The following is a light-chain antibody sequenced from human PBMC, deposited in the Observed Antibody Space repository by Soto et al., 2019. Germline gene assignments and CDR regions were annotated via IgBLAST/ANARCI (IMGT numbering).Light chain of an antibody. CDR3: HQYNDWPMWT. CDR2: DAS. Sequence: KVMPQSPATLSVSPGERVTLSCRASQSVGIKLGWYQQKPGQAPRLLIYDASTRAAGIPARFSGSGSGTEFTLTISSLQSEDFAVYYCHQYNDWPMWTFGQGTKVDIK. V-gene: IGKV3-15*01. CDR1: QSVGIK. J-gene: IGKJ1*01.